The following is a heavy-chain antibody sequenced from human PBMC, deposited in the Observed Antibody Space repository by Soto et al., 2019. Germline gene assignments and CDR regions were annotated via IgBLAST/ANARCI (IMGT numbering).Heavy chain of an antibody. CDR3: AIDQRDIVVVPAATHPDY. J-gene: IGHJ4*02. CDR2: ISGSGGRT. V-gene: IGHV3-23*01. CDR1: GFTFSSYA. Sequence: EVQLLESGGGLVQPGGSLRLSCAASGFTFSSYAMSWVRQTPGKGLEWVSAISGSGGRTYYADSVKGRFTISRDNSKNTLYLQMNSLRAEDTAVYYCAIDQRDIVVVPAATHPDYWGQGTLVTVSS. D-gene: IGHD2-2*01.